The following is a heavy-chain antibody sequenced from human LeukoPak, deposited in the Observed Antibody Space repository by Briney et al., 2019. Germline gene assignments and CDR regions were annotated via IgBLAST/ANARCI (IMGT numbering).Heavy chain of an antibody. CDR1: GGSISSYY. CDR2: IYNNGYSGST. D-gene: IGHD4-17*01. J-gene: IGHJ4*02. V-gene: IGHV4-59*12. CDR3: ARETTVTTSFDY. Sequence: SETLSLTCTVSGGSISSYYWSWIRQPPGKGLEWIGYIYNNGYSGSTNYNPSLKSRVTISVDTSKGHFSLKLTSVTAADTAVYYCARETTVTTSFDYWGQGTLVTVSS.